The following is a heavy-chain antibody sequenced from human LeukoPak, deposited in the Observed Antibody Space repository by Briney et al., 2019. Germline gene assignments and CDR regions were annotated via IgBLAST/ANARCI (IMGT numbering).Heavy chain of an antibody. D-gene: IGHD3-3*01. J-gene: IGHJ3*02. CDR3: GRDLFYDFWSGYYTGGAFDI. CDR1: GFTFSSYA. CDR2: ISSSSSYI. V-gene: IGHV3-21*01. Sequence: GGSLRLSCAASGFTFSSYAMHWVRQAPGKGLEWVSSISSSSSYIYYADSVKGRFTISRDNAKNSLYLQMNSLRAEDTAVYYCGRDLFYDFWSGYYTGGAFDIWGQGTMVTVSS.